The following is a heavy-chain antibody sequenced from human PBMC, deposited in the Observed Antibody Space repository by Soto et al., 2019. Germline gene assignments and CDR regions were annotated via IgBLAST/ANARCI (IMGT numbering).Heavy chain of an antibody. CDR1: YFGTYY. V-gene: IGHV4-59*01. Sequence: SETLSLTCTGAYFGTYYWSWIRQPPGKGLEWVGYIYSSEHFKYNPSLKSRLTLSVDPSKKQVSLRLTSVTAADTAIYYCALVVRGVTTEAHYFDHWGQGTLVTVSS. CDR3: ALVVRGVTTEAHYFDH. J-gene: IGHJ4*02. CDR2: IYSSEHF. D-gene: IGHD3-10*01.